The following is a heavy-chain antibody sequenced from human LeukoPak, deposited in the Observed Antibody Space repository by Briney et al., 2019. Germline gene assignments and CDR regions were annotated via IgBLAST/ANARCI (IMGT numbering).Heavy chain of an antibody. CDR2: IHPSGML. D-gene: IGHD3-22*01. V-gene: IGHV4-31*03. CDR1: VASFNSDDQY. J-gene: IGHJ4*02. Sequence: SQTLSLTFTVPVASFNSDDQYWNWIRQSPGKGLEWIGSIHPSGMLYNNPSLESRVTMSRDTSKNQFSLNLNSVTAADTAVYFCSRGLDSRKLGYWGQGILVTVSS. CDR3: SRGLDSRKLGY.